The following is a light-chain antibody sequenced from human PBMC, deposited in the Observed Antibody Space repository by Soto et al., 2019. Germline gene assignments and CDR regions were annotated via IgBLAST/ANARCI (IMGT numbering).Light chain of an antibody. Sequence: GDRVPITCRASQSISSWLAWYQQKPGKAPKLLIYDASSLESGVPSRFSGSGSGTDFTLTISSLQPEDFATYYCLQDYNYPWTFGQGTKVDIK. CDR3: LQDYNYPWT. CDR1: QSISSW. CDR2: DAS. J-gene: IGKJ1*01. V-gene: IGKV1-5*01.